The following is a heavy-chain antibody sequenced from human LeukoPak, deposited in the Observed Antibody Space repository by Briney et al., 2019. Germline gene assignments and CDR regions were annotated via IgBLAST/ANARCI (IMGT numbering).Heavy chain of an antibody. D-gene: IGHD5-24*01. Sequence: GASVNVSFKASVYTFTDYYMHWVRQAPGEGLEWMGWINSNSGGTNYAQNFQGRVTMTRDTSISTAYMELSMLRSGDTAVYYCARDLSGDGYIIFDYWGQGTLVTVSS. CDR1: VYTFTDYY. J-gene: IGHJ4*02. V-gene: IGHV1-2*02. CDR3: ARDLSGDGYIIFDY. CDR2: INSNSGGT.